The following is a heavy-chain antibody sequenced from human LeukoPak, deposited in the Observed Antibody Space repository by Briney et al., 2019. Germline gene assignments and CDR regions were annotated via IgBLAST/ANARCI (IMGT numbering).Heavy chain of an antibody. CDR1: GFTFSDYA. D-gene: IGHD4-17*01. J-gene: IGHJ5*02. CDR2: IWYDGSNK. Sequence: GGSLRLSCAASGFTFSDYAMNWVRQAPGKGLEWVAVIWYDGSNKYYADSVKGRFTISRDNSKNTLYLQMNSLRAEDTAVYYCARETVNWFDPWGQGTLVTVSS. CDR3: ARETVNWFDP. V-gene: IGHV3-33*08.